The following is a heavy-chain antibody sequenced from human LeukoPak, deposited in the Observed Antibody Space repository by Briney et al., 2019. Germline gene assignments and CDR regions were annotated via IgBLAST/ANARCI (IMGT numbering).Heavy chain of an antibody. D-gene: IGHD5-24*01. Sequence: GGSLRLSCAASGFTFSSYWMSWVRQAPGKGLEWVANINQDGSEQYYVDSVKGRFTISRDSSKNTVSLQMNSLRAEDTAIYFCARVPPPFTMYYMDVWGKGTPVIVSS. V-gene: IGHV3-7*03. CDR3: ARVPPPFTMYYMDV. CDR2: INQDGSEQ. J-gene: IGHJ6*03. CDR1: GFTFSSYW.